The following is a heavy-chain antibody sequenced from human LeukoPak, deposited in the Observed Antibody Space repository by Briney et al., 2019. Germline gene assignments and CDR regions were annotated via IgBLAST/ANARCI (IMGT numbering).Heavy chain of an antibody. CDR1: GYTFTSYG. V-gene: IGHV1-18*01. CDR3: ARETPHCSSTSCYSNFDY. Sequence: GASVKVSCKASGYTFTSYGISWVRQAPGQGLEWMGWISAYNGNTNYAQKLQGRVTMTTDTSTSTAYMELSSLRSEDTAVYYCARETPHCSSTSCYSNFDYWGQGTLVTVSS. CDR2: ISAYNGNT. J-gene: IGHJ4*02. D-gene: IGHD2-2*02.